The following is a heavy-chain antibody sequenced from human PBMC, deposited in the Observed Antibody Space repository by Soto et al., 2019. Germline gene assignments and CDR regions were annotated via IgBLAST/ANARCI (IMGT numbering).Heavy chain of an antibody. CDR2: INSDGSST. CDR1: GFTFSSYW. J-gene: IGHJ4*02. D-gene: IGHD2-15*01. V-gene: IGHV3-74*01. Sequence: EVQLVESGGGLVQPGESLRLSCAASGFTFSSYWMHWVRQAPGKGLVWVSSINSDGSSTSYAGSVKGRFTISRDNAKSTLYLQMNSRRAEDTAVYYCVRTSLVVAAATREDYWGQGTLVTVSS. CDR3: VRTSLVVAAATREDY.